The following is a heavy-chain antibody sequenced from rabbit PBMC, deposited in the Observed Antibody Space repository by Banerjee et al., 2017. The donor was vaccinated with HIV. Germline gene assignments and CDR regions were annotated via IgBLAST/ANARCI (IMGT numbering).Heavy chain of an antibody. Sequence: QEQLVESGGGLVTLGGSLKLTCKASGIDLSSSFWISWVRQTPGKGLEWIGCIYPTYGATDYASWAKGRFTISKTSSTTVTLQMTSLTAADTATYFCTRDLGSGWGENLWGQGTLVTVS. D-gene: IGHD4-1*01. J-gene: IGHJ4*01. CDR3: TRDLGSGWGENL. CDR2: IYPTYGAT. CDR1: GIDLSSSFW. V-gene: IGHV1S45*01.